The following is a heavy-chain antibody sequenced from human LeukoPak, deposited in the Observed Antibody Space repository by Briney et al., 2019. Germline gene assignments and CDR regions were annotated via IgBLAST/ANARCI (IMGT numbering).Heavy chain of an antibody. D-gene: IGHD5-18*01. CDR2: ISSSGSYI. J-gene: IGHJ4*02. CDR3: ARGSGVQVWSSLDF. CDR1: GFTFSSYS. Sequence: PGGSLRLSCAASGFTFSSYSVNWVRQAPGKGLAWVASISSSGSYIYYAASVKGRFTFSRDNAKSSLYLQMNSLRAEDTAVYYCARGSGVQVWSSLDFWGQGTLVTVSS. V-gene: IGHV3-21*01.